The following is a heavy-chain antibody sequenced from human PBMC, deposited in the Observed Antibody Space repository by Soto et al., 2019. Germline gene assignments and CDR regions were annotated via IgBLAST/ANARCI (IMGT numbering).Heavy chain of an antibody. V-gene: IGHV3-23*01. CDR1: GFSFISYA. D-gene: IGHD6-13*01. CDR2: ISGSDGST. CDR3: AKDRERDAWYEDY. Sequence: WGSRKLSCFASGFSFISYAMTWVRQAPGKGLEWVSVISGSDGSTYYAHSVKGRFTISRDNSKNTLYLQMNSLRAEDTAVYYCAKDRERDAWYEDYWGQGPLVTVPS. J-gene: IGHJ4*02.